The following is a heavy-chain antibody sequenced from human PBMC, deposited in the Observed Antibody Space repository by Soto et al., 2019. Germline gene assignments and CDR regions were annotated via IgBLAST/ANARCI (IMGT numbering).Heavy chain of an antibody. CDR1: GGTFSSYA. J-gene: IGHJ4*02. Sequence: SVKVSCKASGGTFSSYAISWVRQAPGQGLEWMGGIIPIFGTANYAQKFQGRVTITADESTSTAYMELSSLRSEDTAVYYCASRRNTIFGVVINSYYFDYWGQGTLVTVSS. CDR2: IIPIFGTA. CDR3: ASRRNTIFGVVINSYYFDY. D-gene: IGHD3-3*01. V-gene: IGHV1-69*13.